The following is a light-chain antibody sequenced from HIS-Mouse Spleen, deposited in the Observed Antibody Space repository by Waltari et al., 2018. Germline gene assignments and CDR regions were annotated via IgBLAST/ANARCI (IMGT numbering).Light chain of an antibody. J-gene: IGLJ3*02. CDR1: AMPKKY. V-gene: IGLV3-10*01. Sequence: SYELTQPPSMSVSPGQTARITCSGEAMPKKYAYWYQQKSGQAPVLVIYEDSKRPSGIPERFSGSSSGTMATLTISGAQVEDEADYYCYSTDSSGNHWVFGGGTKLTVL. CDR2: EDS. CDR3: YSTDSSGNHWV.